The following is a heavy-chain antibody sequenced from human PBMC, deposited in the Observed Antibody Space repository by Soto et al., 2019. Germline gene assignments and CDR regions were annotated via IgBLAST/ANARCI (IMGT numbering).Heavy chain of an antibody. CDR3: ARRMEAGIVVVVAATPPYYFDY. CDR1: GGSFSGYY. CDR2: INHSGST. D-gene: IGHD2-15*01. V-gene: IGHV4-34*01. J-gene: IGHJ4*02. Sequence: SETLSLTCAVYGGSFSGYYWSWIRQPPGKGLEWIGEINHSGSTNYNPSLKSRVTISVDTSKNQFSLKLSSVTAADTAVYYCARRMEAGIVVVVAATPPYYFDYWGQGTLVTVSS.